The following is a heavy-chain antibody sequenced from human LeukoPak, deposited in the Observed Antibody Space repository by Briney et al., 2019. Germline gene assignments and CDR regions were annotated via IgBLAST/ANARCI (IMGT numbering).Heavy chain of an antibody. D-gene: IGHD6-19*01. CDR2: VSGSGGRI. CDR3: AQDQAGGSGWLN. J-gene: IGHJ4*02. Sequence: GGSLRLPCEASGFTFTSYAMSWVRQAPGKGLEWVAGVSGSGGRINYADSVKGRFTISRDNSKNILYLQMNSLTAADTAVYYCAQDQAGGSGWLNWGQGTLVTVSS. V-gene: IGHV3-23*01. CDR1: GFTFTSYA.